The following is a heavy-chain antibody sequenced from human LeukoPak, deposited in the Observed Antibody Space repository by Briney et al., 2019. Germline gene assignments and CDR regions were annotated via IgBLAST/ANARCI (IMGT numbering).Heavy chain of an antibody. CDR3: ARDSVRLVGAFDI. CDR1: GGSISSGGYY. V-gene: IGHV4-30-4*08. CDR2: IYYSGST. J-gene: IGHJ3*02. Sequence: SETLSLTCTVSGGSISSGGYYWSWIRQHPGKGLEWIGYIYYSGSTYYNPSLKSRVTISVDTSKNQFSLKLSSVTAADTAVYYCARDSVRLVGAFDIWGQGTMVTVSS. D-gene: IGHD1-26*01.